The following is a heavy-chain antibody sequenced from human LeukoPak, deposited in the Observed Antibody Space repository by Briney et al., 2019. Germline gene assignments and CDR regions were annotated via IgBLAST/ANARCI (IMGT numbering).Heavy chain of an antibody. D-gene: IGHD7-27*01. V-gene: IGHV4-61*02. CDR2: IYATGNT. CDR3: ARLKTGDVHKKTNKWFDP. CDR1: GDSLSSSRFS. J-gene: IGHJ5*02. Sequence: SETLSLTCHVSGDSLSSSRFSWSWIRQPAGKGLEWIGRIYATGNTYYNPSLKCRVAMSVDAPRNQFTLTLTSVTAADTAIYYCARLKTGDVHKKTNKWFDPWGQGTLVTVSS.